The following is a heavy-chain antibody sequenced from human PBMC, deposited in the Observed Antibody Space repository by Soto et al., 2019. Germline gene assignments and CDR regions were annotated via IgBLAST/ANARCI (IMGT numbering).Heavy chain of an antibody. CDR2: INPNSGGT. J-gene: IGHJ4*02. CDR1: GYTFTGYY. V-gene: IGHV1-2*02. CDR3: ARDRIAARPLGY. Sequence: RASVKVSCKASGYTFTGYYMHWVRQAPGQGLEWMGWINPNSGGTNYAQKFQGRVTMTRDTSISTAYMELSRLRSDDTAVYYCARDRIAARPLGYWGQGTLVTVSS. D-gene: IGHD6-6*01.